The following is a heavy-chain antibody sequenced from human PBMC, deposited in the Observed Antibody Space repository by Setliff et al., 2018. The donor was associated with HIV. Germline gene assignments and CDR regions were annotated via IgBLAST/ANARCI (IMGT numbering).Heavy chain of an antibody. V-gene: IGHV4-59*12. J-gene: IGHJ5*02. Sequence: LSLTCSVSGGSINSYHWSWIRQSPGKGLEWIGYIYKSGTTNYSSSLKSRVTMSVDTSKNQYSLRLTSVSAADTALYYCAGSMGATKGSWFEPWGQGTLVTVSS. CDR2: IYKSGTT. CDR1: GGSINSYH. CDR3: AGSMGATKGSWFEP. D-gene: IGHD1-26*01.